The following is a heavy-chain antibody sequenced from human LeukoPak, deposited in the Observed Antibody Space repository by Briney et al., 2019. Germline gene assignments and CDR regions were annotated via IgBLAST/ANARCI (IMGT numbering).Heavy chain of an antibody. CDR3: ARRAYYYDSSGYYGFLYYYYYMDV. CDR2: INPNSGGT. V-gene: IGHV1-2*02. D-gene: IGHD3-22*01. CDR1: GYTFTGYY. Sequence: ASVKVSCKASGYTFTGYYMHWVRQAPGQGPEWMGWINPNSGGTNYAQKFQGRVTMTRDTSISTAYMELSRLRSDDTAVYYCARRAYYYDSSGYYGFLYYYYYMDVWGKGTTVTVSS. J-gene: IGHJ6*03.